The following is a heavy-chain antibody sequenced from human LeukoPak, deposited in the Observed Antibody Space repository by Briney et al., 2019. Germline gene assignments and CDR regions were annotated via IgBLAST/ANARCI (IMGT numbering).Heavy chain of an antibody. V-gene: IGHV1-2*02. CDR3: ATDGYNTPALDY. CDR2: INPNSGGT. Sequence: ASVKVPCKASGYTFTGYYMHWVRQAPGQRLEWMGWINPNSGGTNYAQKFQGRVTMTRDTSISTAYMELSRLRSDDTAVYYCATDGYNTPALDYWGQGTLATVSS. D-gene: IGHD5-24*01. CDR1: GYTFTGYY. J-gene: IGHJ4*02.